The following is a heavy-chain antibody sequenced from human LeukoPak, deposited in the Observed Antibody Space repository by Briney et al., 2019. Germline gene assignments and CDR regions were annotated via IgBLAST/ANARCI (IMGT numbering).Heavy chain of an antibody. CDR1: GGTFSSYA. Sequence: SVKVSCKASGGTFSSYAISWVRQAPGQGLEWMGGIIPIFGTANYAQKFQGRVTNTADESTSTAYMELSSLRSEDTAVYYCARGYFDWFTPFDYWGQGTLVTVSS. J-gene: IGHJ4*02. V-gene: IGHV1-69*13. CDR2: IIPIFGTA. CDR3: ARGYFDWFTPFDY. D-gene: IGHD3-9*01.